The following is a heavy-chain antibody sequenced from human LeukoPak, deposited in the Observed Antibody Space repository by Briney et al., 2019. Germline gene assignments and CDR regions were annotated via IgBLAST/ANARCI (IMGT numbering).Heavy chain of an antibody. V-gene: IGHV3-21*01. CDR2: ISSSSRYI. CDR1: GFTFSSYS. D-gene: IGHD5-18*01. J-gene: IGHJ4*02. Sequence: GSLRLSCAASGFTFSSYSMNWVRQAPGKGLEWVSSISSSSRYIYYADSVKGRFTISRDNAKNSLYLQMNSLRAEDTAVYYCAILDTAMVHYWGQGTLVTVSS. CDR3: AILDTAMVHY.